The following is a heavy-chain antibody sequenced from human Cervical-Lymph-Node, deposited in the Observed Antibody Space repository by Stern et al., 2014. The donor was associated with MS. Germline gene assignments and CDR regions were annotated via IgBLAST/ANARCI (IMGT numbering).Heavy chain of an antibody. V-gene: IGHV4-59*01. J-gene: IGHJ6*02. CDR1: GGSISSYY. CDR3: ARVPRYSGYDSWTNGMDV. D-gene: IGHD5-12*01. CDR2: IYYSGST. Sequence: VQLVESGPGLVKPSETLSLTCTVSGGSISSYYWSWIRQPPGKGLEWIGYIYYSGSTNYNPSLKSRVTISVDTSKNQFSLKLSSVTAADTAVYYCARVPRYSGYDSWTNGMDVWGQGTTVTVSS.